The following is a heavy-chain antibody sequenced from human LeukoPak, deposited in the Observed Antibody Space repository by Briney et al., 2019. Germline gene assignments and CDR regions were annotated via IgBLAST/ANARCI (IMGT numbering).Heavy chain of an antibody. CDR1: GGSISSASYY. J-gene: IGHJ4*02. V-gene: IGHV4-61*02. Sequence: PSETLSLTCTVSGGSISSASYYWSWIRQPAGKGLEWIGRIYTSGSTNYNPSLKSRVTISVDTSKNQFSLKLSSVTAADTAVYYCARDPTGTYVDYWGQGTLVTVSS. CDR2: IYTSGST. CDR3: ARDPTGTYVDY. D-gene: IGHD1-1*01.